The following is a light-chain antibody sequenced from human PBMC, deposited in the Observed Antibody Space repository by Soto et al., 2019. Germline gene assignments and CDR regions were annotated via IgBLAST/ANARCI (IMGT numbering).Light chain of an antibody. CDR2: DVS. Sequence: QSALSQPASVSVSIGLSVAIFCTGTSSDVGGYNFVSWYQQHPGKAPKLMIHDVSNRPSGVSNRFSGSKSGNTASLTISGLQAEDEADYYCSSYTSSSTHVFGTGTKVTVL. J-gene: IGLJ1*01. V-gene: IGLV2-14*01. CDR1: SSDVGGYNF. CDR3: SSYTSSSTHV.